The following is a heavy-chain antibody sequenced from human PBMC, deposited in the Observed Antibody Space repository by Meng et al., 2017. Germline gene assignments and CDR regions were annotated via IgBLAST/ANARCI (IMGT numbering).Heavy chain of an antibody. J-gene: IGHJ4*02. V-gene: IGHV3-33*01. Sequence: GESLKISCAASGFTFSSYGMHWVRQAPGKGLEWVAVIWYDGSNKYYEDSVKGRFTISRDNSKNTLYLQMNSLRAEDTAVYYCARDYHYYDSSGFIDYWGQGTLVTVSS. CDR1: GFTFSSYG. D-gene: IGHD3-22*01. CDR2: IWYDGSNK. CDR3: ARDYHYYDSSGFIDY.